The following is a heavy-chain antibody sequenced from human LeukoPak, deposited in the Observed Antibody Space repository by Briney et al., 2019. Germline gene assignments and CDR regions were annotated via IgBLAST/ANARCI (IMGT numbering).Heavy chain of an antibody. D-gene: IGHD4-23*01. CDR2: IYYSGNT. V-gene: IGHV4-59*01. CDR1: GGSISSYY. J-gene: IGHJ5*02. Sequence: SETLSLTCTVSGGSISSYYWSWIRQPPGKGLEWIGYIYYSGNTNYNPSLESRVTISVDTSKNQFSLKLSSVTAADTAVYYCARGFTVVSYGGGFDPWGQGTLVTVSS. CDR3: ARGFTVVSYGGGFDP.